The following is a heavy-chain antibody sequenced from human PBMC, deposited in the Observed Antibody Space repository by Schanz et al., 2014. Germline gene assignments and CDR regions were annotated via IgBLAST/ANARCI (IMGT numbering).Heavy chain of an antibody. CDR1: GGSIDSYNW. CDR3: ARVDKLQVLSRQYLGMDV. D-gene: IGHD2-2*01. Sequence: QVQLQESGPGLVKPSGTLSLTCAVSGGSIDSYNWWSWVRQPPGKGLEWIGEIYYTGSTNYNPSLKSRVTISVDTPKTQFSLNLSSVTAADTAMYYCARVDKLQVLSRQYLGMDVWGQGTTVTVSS. CDR2: IYYTGST. V-gene: IGHV4-4*02. J-gene: IGHJ6*02.